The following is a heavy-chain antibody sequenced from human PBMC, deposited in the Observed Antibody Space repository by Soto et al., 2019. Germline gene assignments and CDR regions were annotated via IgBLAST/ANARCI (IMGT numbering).Heavy chain of an antibody. CDR3: ARDDVWGSYRTNYYYALDV. D-gene: IGHD3-16*02. CDR2: IKEDGSEK. V-gene: IGHV3-7*03. CDR1: GFTFSSYC. Sequence: PGGSLRLSCAASGFTFSSYCMTWVRQAPGKGLEWVANIKEDGSEKDYVDSVKGRFTISRDNAKNSLSLQMNSLTDEDTAAYYCARDDVWGSYRTNYYYALDVWGQGTTVTVSS. J-gene: IGHJ6*02.